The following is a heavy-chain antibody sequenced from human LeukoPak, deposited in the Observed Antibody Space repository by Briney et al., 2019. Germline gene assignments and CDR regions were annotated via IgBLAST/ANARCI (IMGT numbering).Heavy chain of an antibody. CDR1: GFTFSGYY. Sequence: NPGGSLRLSCAASGFTFSGYYMSWIRQAPGKGLEWVSYISSSSSYTNYADSVKGRFTISRDNAKNSLYLQMNSLRAEDTAVYYCARDGPDSGYDYWGEGFDYWGQGTLVTVSS. D-gene: IGHD5-12*01. J-gene: IGHJ4*02. CDR3: ARDGPDSGYDYWGEGFDY. CDR2: ISSSSSYT. V-gene: IGHV3-11*05.